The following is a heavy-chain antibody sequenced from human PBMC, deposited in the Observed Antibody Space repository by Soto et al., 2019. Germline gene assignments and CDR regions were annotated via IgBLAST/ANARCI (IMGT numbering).Heavy chain of an antibody. CDR2: ISYSGGT. D-gene: IGHD3-9*01. CDR3: ARRVAMTHTFERNWLGP. CDR1: GASINSYY. J-gene: IGHJ5*02. Sequence: SETLSLTCTVSGASINSYYWNWVRQSPGKGLEWIGHISYSGGTIFNPSLRSRVTISMDTSKNQVSLKLHSVTAADTAVYFCARRVAMTHTFERNWLGPWGQGTLVTVSS. V-gene: IGHV4-59*08.